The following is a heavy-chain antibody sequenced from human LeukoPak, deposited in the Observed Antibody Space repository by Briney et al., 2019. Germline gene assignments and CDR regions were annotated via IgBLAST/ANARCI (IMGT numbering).Heavy chain of an antibody. CDR2: ISAYNGNT. J-gene: IGHJ1*01. CDR1: GYTFTSYG. Sequence: ASVKVSCKASGYTFTSYGISWVRQAPGQGLEWMGWISAYNGNTNYAQKLQGRVTMTTDTSTSTAYMELRSLRSDDTALYYCARGPIVVVPAALVYFQHWGQGTLVTVSS. D-gene: IGHD2-2*01. CDR3: ARGPIVVVPAALVYFQH. V-gene: IGHV1-18*01.